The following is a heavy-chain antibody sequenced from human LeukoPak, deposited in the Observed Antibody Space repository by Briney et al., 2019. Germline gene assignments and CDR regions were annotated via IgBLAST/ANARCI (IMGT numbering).Heavy chain of an antibody. CDR2: ISDSGST. J-gene: IGHJ4*02. Sequence: SETLSLTCTVSGGSITSYYWSWLRQPPGKGLDWIAFISDSGSTYYNPSLKSRVTISLDTSKKQFSLKLTSVTAADTAVYYCARDFGPSRGFDYWGPGTLVTVSS. CDR3: ARDFGPSRGFDY. CDR1: GGSITSYY. V-gene: IGHV4-59*01. D-gene: IGHD3-10*01.